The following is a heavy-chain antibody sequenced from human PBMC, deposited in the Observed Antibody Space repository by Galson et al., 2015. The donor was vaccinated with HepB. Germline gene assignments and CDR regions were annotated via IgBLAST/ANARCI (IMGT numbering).Heavy chain of an antibody. CDR2: IKEDGSEN. D-gene: IGHD3-3*01. CDR3: VRENYGFVLEGTEMTYYYHGMDV. V-gene: IGHV3-7*03. CDR1: GLIETGNW. Sequence: SLRLSCAVSGLIETGNWMHWVRQAPGKGLEWVANIKEDGSENYYVDSVKGRFTISRDNAKNSVYLQMNSLRVEDTAVYFCVRENYGFVLEGTEMTYYYHGMDVWGQGTTVTVSS. J-gene: IGHJ6*02.